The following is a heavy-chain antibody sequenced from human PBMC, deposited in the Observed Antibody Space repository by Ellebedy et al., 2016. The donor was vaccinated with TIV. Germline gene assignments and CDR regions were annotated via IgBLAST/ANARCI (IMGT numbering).Heavy chain of an antibody. CDR1: GFTFRNYW. D-gene: IGHD6-19*01. Sequence: GGSLRLSCAASGFTFRNYWMNWVRQAPGKGLEWVANINQDGSAKYYVDSVKGRFTISRDNAKNSLYLQMNSLRGEDTAAYYCARGGVVAGADYWGQGTLVTVSS. CDR3: ARGGVVAGADY. CDR2: INQDGSAK. J-gene: IGHJ4*02. V-gene: IGHV3-7*03.